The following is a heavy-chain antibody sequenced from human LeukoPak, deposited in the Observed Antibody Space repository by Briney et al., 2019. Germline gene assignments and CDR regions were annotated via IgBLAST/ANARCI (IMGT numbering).Heavy chain of an antibody. CDR1: GFTFSSYS. CDR3: AKQPGIIDY. J-gene: IGHJ4*02. Sequence: GGSLRLSCAASGFTFSSYSMHWVRQAPGKGLEWVAVISYDGSNKYYADSVKGRFTISRDNSKNTLYLQMNSLRAEDTAVYYCAKQPGIIDYWGQGTLVTVSS. V-gene: IGHV3-30*18. D-gene: IGHD1-26*01. CDR2: ISYDGSNK.